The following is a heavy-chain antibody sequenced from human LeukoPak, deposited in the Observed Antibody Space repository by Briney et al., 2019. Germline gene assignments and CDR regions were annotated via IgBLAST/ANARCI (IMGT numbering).Heavy chain of an antibody. Sequence: SETLSLTCAVYGGSFSGYFWSWIRQPPGRGPEWIGTISHSGDTQYHPSLTSRVTISLDTSKNQFSLSLNSVTAADTAVFYCARSMVTTDRNFDHWGQGTLVTVSS. CDR3: ARSMVTTDRNFDH. J-gene: IGHJ4*02. V-gene: IGHV4-34*01. CDR1: GGSFSGYF. CDR2: ISHSGDT. D-gene: IGHD2-21*02.